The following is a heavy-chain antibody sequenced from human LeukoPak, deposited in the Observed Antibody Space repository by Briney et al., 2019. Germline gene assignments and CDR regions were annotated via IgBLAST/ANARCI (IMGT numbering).Heavy chain of an antibody. CDR3: ARSSKLLKSFDY. CDR2: IYYSGST. Sequence: SETLSLTCTVSGGSISSSSYYWGWIRLPPGKGLEWIGSIYYSGSTYYNPSLKSRVTISVDTSKNQFSLKLSSVTAADTAVYYCARSSKLLKSFDYWGQGTLVTVSS. D-gene: IGHD3-10*01. J-gene: IGHJ4*02. V-gene: IGHV4-39*01. CDR1: GGSISSSSYY.